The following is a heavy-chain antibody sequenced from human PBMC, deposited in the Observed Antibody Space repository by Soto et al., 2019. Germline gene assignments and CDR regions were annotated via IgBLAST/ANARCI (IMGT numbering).Heavy chain of an antibody. V-gene: IGHV4-59*01. CDR3: ARELFGRSVWFDP. CDR1: GGSINNYY. Sequence: PSETLSLTCTVSGGSINNYYWSWIRQPPGKGLEWIGYIYYSGGTNYNPSLKSRVTTSVDTSNSQFSLKLSSVTAADTAVYYCARELFGRSVWFDPWGQGTLVTVSS. CDR2: IYYSGGT. J-gene: IGHJ5*02. D-gene: IGHD3-10*01.